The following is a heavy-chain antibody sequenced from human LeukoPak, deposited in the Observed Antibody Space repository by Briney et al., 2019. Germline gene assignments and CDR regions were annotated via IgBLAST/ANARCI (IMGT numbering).Heavy chain of an antibody. D-gene: IGHD6-13*01. V-gene: IGHV3-23*01. J-gene: IGHJ4*02. Sequence: GGSLRLSCAVSGFTFSSFAMSWARHAPGKGLEWVSAISGSGGSTYYADSVKGRFTISRDNSKNTLYLQMISLRAEDTAVYYCAKDLVGRSSSPTARDYWGQGTLVTVSS. CDR1: GFTFSSFA. CDR2: ISGSGGST. CDR3: AKDLVGRSSSPTARDY.